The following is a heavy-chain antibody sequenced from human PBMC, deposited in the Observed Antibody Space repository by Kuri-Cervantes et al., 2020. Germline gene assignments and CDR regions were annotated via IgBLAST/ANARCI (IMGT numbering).Heavy chain of an antibody. CDR3: ASENYDSSGYYFGLHY. CDR2: IYYSGST. V-gene: IGHV4-61*01. Sequence: SETLSLTCTVSGGSVSSGSYYWSWIRQPPGKGLEWIGYIYYSGSTNYNPSLKSRVTISVDKSKNQFSLKLSSVTAADTAVYYCASENYDSSGYYFGLHYWGQGTLVTVSS. CDR1: GGSVSSGSYY. J-gene: IGHJ4*02. D-gene: IGHD3-22*01.